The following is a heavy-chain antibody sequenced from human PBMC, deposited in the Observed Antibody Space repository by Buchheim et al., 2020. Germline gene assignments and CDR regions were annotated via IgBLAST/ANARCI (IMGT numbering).Heavy chain of an antibody. CDR2: IYHTGDI. CDR1: GGLKSGDY. J-gene: IGHJ6*02. V-gene: IGHV4-59*01. CDR3: ARDRCAGESCFYSFFSGMDV. Sequence: QMQLQESGPGLVKSSETLSLSCSVSGGLKSGDYWNWIRQAPGKGLEWIGYIYHTGDINYNPSLKSRVTISIDTSKNQFSLRLSAVTAAETAVYYCARDRCAGESCFYSFFSGMDVWGQGTT. D-gene: IGHD2-21*01.